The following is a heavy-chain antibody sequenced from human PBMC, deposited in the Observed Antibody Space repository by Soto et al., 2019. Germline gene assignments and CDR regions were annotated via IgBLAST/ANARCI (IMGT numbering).Heavy chain of an antibody. CDR3: ARWALIYDCWSGYIGSTTGDFGMDV. CDR2: IYYSGST. D-gene: IGHD3-3*01. Sequence: SETLSLTCTVSGGSISSYYWSWIRQPPGKGLEWIGYIYYSGSTNYNPSLKSRVTISVDTSKNQFSLKLSSVTAADTAVYYCARWALIYDCWSGYIGSTTGDFGMDVWGQGTTVTVSS. CDR1: GGSISSYY. V-gene: IGHV4-59*01. J-gene: IGHJ6*02.